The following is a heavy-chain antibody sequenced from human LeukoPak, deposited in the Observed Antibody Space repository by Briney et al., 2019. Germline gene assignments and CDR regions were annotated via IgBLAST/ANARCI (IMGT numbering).Heavy chain of an antibody. Sequence: ASVKVSCKASGGTFSSYAISWVRQAPGQGLEWMGGIIPIFGTANYAQKFQGRVTITTDESTSTAYMELSSLRSEDTAVYYCARGPLGKSLTVAENWFDPWGQGTLVTVSS. V-gene: IGHV1-69*05. D-gene: IGHD3-16*01. CDR2: IIPIFGTA. CDR3: ARGPLGKSLTVAENWFDP. J-gene: IGHJ5*02. CDR1: GGTFSSYA.